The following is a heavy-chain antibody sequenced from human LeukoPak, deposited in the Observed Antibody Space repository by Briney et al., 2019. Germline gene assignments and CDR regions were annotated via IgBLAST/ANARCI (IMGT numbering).Heavy chain of an antibody. V-gene: IGHV3-23*01. Sequence: PGGSLRLSCAASGFTFSSYAMSWVRQAPGKGLEWVSAISASGRSTYYADSVKGRFTISRDNSKNTLYLQMNSLRAEDTAVYYCAKDTGTAWGNWFDPWGQGTLVTVSS. CDR2: ISASGRST. D-gene: IGHD3-16*01. CDR3: AKDTGTAWGNWFDP. CDR1: GFTFSSYA. J-gene: IGHJ5*02.